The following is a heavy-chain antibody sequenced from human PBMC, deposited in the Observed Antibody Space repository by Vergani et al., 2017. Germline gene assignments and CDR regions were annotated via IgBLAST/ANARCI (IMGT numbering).Heavy chain of an antibody. D-gene: IGHD3-9*01. CDR3: ARDPDSRYFDWLSSYYYYGMDV. CDR1: GFTFSSYS. V-gene: IGHV3-21*05. CDR2: ISSRSSYI. J-gene: IGHJ6*02. Sequence: EVQLVESGGGLVQPGGSLRLSCAASGFTFSSYSMNWVRQAPGQGLEWVSYISSRSSYINYADSVKGRFTIARDNAKNSRYLLMNSLISEDKAVYYCARDPDSRYFDWLSSYYYYGMDVWGQGTTGTVSS.